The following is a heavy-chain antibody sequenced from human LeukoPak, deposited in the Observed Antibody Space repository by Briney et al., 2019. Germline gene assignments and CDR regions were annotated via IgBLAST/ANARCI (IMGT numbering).Heavy chain of an antibody. CDR3: ARERGRYLDY. J-gene: IGHJ4*02. Sequence: PSETLSLTCTVSGGSISSGSYYWSWIRQPAGTGLEWIGRIYTSGSTNYNPSLKSRVTISVDTSKNQFSLKLSSVTAADTAVYYCARERGRYLDYWGQGTLVTVSS. CDR2: IYTSGST. CDR1: GGSISSGSYY. V-gene: IGHV4-61*02.